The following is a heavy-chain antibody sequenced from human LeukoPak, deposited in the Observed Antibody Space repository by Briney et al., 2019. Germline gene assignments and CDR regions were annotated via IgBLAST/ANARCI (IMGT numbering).Heavy chain of an antibody. CDR3: ARESLPWLVLSVPDY. D-gene: IGHD6-19*01. J-gene: IGHJ4*02. Sequence: GGSLRLSCAASGFTFSSYAMHWVRQAPGKGLEWVAVISSDGSNKYYADSVKGRFTISRDNSKNTLYLQMNSLRAEDTAVYYCARESLPWLVLSVPDYWGQGTLVTVSS. CDR2: ISSDGSNK. CDR1: GFTFSSYA. V-gene: IGHV3-30*04.